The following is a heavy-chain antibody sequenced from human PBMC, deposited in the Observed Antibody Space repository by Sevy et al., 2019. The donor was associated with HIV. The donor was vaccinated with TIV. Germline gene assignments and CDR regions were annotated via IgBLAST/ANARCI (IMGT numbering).Heavy chain of an antibody. CDR2: VSWNGRSL. J-gene: IGHJ6*02. CDR1: GFTFDDHG. Sequence: GGSLRLSCVTSGFTFDDHGMHWVREIPGKGLEWVSGVSWNGRSLGYADTVKGRFTISRDNSKNMLYLQMNSLRVADTAVYYCAKGYCSGGTCPRDYYYYGMDVWGQGTTVTVSS. D-gene: IGHD2-15*01. CDR3: AKGYCSGGTCPRDYYYYGMDV. V-gene: IGHV3-9*01.